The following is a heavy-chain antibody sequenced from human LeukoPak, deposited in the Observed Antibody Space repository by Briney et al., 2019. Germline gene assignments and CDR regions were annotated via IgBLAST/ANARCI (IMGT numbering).Heavy chain of an antibody. V-gene: IGHV3-30-3*01. J-gene: IGHJ1*01. Sequence: PGGSLRLSCAASGFTFSSYAMHWVRQAPGKGLEWVAVISYDGSNKYYADSVKGRFTISRDNSKNTLYLQMNSLRAEDTAVYYCARGISAVQIPDAEYFQHWGQGTLVTVSS. CDR3: ARGISAVQIPDAEYFQH. CDR1: GFTFSSYA. D-gene: IGHD1-14*01. CDR2: ISYDGSNK.